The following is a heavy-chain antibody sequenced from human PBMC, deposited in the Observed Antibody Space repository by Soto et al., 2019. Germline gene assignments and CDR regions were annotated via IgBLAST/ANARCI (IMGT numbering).Heavy chain of an antibody. J-gene: IGHJ6*02. CDR2: IIDSGACT. CDR1: GFTFSSCA. CDR3: AKGRSYYYYYGVDV. Sequence: EVQLLESGGGLVQPGGSLRLSCAASGFTFSSCAMGWVRQAPGKGLEWVSDIIDSGACTYYADSVEGGFAISRDNSKSTLYLQMNSLRAEDTALYYCAKGRSYYYYYGVDVWGQGTTVTVSS. V-gene: IGHV3-23*01.